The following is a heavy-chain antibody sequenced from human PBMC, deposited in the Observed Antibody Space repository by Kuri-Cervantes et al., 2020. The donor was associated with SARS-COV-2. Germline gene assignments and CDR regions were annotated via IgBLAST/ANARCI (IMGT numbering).Heavy chain of an antibody. Sequence: SCTVSGGSISSSSYYWGWIRQPPGKGLEWIGSIYYSGSTYYNPSLKSRVTISVDTSKNQFSLKLSSVTAADTAVYYCARDPGDCSSTSCHPNWFDPWGQGTLVTVSS. D-gene: IGHD2-2*01. J-gene: IGHJ5*02. CDR2: IYYSGST. CDR1: GGSISSSSYY. CDR3: ARDPGDCSSTSCHPNWFDP. V-gene: IGHV4-39*02.